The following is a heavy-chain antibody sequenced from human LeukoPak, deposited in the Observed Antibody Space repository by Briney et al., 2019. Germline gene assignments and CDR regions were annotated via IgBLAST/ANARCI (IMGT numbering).Heavy chain of an antibody. V-gene: IGHV4-31*03. Sequence: PSETLSLTCTVSGGSISSGGYYWSWIRQHPRKGLEWIGYIYYSGSTYYNPSLKSRVTISVDTSKNQFSLKLSSVTAADTAVYYCARDPDRWLQFSSWGQGTLVTVSS. J-gene: IGHJ5*02. CDR3: ARDPDRWLQFSS. CDR2: IYYSGST. D-gene: IGHD5-24*01. CDR1: GGSISSGGYY.